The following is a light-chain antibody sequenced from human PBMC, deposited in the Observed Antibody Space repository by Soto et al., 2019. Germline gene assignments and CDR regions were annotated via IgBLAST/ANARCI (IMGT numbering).Light chain of an antibody. CDR1: SSDVGGYNY. V-gene: IGLV2-14*01. CDR3: SSYTSSSTHGV. J-gene: IGLJ3*02. CDR2: EVS. Sequence: QSALTQPASVSGSPGQSITISCTGTSSDVGGYNYVSWYQQHPGKAPKLMIYEVSNRPSGVSNRFSGSKSGNTASLTISGRQAEDEDDYYCSSYTSSSTHGVFGGGTKLTVL.